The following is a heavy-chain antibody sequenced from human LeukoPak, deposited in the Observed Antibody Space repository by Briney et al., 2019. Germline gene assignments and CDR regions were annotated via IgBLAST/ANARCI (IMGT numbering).Heavy chain of an antibody. V-gene: IGHV1-2*02. J-gene: IGHJ4*02. D-gene: IGHD3-3*01. Sequence: GASVKVSCKASGYTFTGYYMHRVRQAPGQGLEWMGWINPYSGGTNYAQKFQGRVTMTRDTSISTAYMELSRLRSDDTAVYYCARGLSDYDFWSGYEYYFDYWGQGTLVTVSS. CDR1: GYTFTGYY. CDR2: INPYSGGT. CDR3: ARGLSDYDFWSGYEYYFDY.